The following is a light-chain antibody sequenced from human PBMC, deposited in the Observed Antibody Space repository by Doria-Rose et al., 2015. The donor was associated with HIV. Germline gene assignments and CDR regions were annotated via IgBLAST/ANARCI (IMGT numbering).Light chain of an antibody. J-gene: IGKJ3*01. V-gene: IGKV4-1*01. CDR3: QQYYDTPS. CDR2: WAS. CDR1: QSLLYTSKNY. Sequence: DIRVTQSPGSLAMSLGERATLYCKSNQSLLYTSKNYLAWYQQKPGQPPKLLIYWASTRQSGVPARFSGSGSGTDFTLTISSLEAEDVAVYYCQQYYDTPSFGPGTTVDIK.